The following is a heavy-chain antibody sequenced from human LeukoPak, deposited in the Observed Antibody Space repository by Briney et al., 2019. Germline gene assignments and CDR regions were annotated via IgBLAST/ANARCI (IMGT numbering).Heavy chain of an antibody. CDR1: GFTISSYW. CDR2: IKQDGSEK. D-gene: IGHD3-16*01. Sequence: PGGSLRLSCAGSGFTISSYWMAWVRQAPGRGLEWVGYIKQDGSEKNYVDLVKGRFTTSRDNAKNSVYLQTNSLRVEDTAVYYCVRDDYLGYWGQGRLVTVSS. J-gene: IGHJ4*02. CDR3: VRDDYLGY. V-gene: IGHV3-7*05.